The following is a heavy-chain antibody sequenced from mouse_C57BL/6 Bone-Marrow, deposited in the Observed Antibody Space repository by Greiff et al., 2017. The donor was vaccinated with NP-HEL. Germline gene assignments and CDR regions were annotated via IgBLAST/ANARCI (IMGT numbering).Heavy chain of an antibody. J-gene: IGHJ3*01. CDR3: ARPPVSMVTPGFAY. D-gene: IGHD2-1*01. CDR2: ISSGSSTI. CDR1: GFTFSDYG. V-gene: IGHV5-17*01. Sequence: EVKVVESGGGLVKPGGSLKLSCAASGFTFSDYGMHWVRQAPEKGLEWVAYISSGSSTIYYADTVKGRFTISRDNAKNTLFLQMTSLRSEDTAMYYCARPPVSMVTPGFAYWGQGTLVTVSA.